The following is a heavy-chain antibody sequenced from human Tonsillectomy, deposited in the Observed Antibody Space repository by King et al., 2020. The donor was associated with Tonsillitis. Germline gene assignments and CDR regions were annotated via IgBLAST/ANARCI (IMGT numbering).Heavy chain of an antibody. CDR2: IYHSGST. D-gene: IGHD3-3*01. V-gene: IGHV4-38-2*02. Sequence: QLQESGPGLVKPSETLSLTCTVSGYSISSGYYWGWIRQPPGKGLEWIGSIYHSGSTNFNPSLKSRVTVSVDTSKNQFSLKLSSVTAADTAVYYCARGYSQYYDFWSGYSDAFDIWGQGTTVTVSS. CDR1: GYSISSGYY. J-gene: IGHJ3*02. CDR3: ARGYSQYYDFWSGYSDAFDI.